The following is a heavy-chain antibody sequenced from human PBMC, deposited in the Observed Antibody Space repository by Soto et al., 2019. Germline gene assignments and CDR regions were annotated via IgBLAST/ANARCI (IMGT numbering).Heavy chain of an antibody. V-gene: IGHV3-15*07. Sequence: GGSLRLSCAASGFTFSNAWMNWVRQAPGKGLEWVGRIKSKTDGGTTDYAAPVKGRFTISRDDSKNTLYLQMNSLKTEDTAVYYCTTDPLIAARFKFYAFDIWGQGTMVTVSS. J-gene: IGHJ3*02. CDR1: GFTFSNAW. D-gene: IGHD6-6*01. CDR2: IKSKTDGGTT. CDR3: TTDPLIAARFKFYAFDI.